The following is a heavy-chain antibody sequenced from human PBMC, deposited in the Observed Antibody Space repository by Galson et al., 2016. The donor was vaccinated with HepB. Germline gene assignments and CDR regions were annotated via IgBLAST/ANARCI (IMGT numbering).Heavy chain of an antibody. D-gene: IGHD3-9*01. CDR1: GYSFKRFG. CDR3: ARTHDILTGYLSFRPRKDASDV. CDR2: ISVYNDNT. J-gene: IGHJ3*01. Sequence: VKVSCKASGYSFKRFGISWVRQAPGQGLEWMGWISVYNDNTVYAHNLRDRVTMTTDTSTSTAYMELASLRSDDTAVYYCARTHDILTGYLSFRPRKDASDVWGQGTKVTVFS. V-gene: IGHV1-18*01.